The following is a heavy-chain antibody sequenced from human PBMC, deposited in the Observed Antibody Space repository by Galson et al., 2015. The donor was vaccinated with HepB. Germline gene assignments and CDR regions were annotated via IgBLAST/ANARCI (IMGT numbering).Heavy chain of an antibody. V-gene: IGHV4-34*01. J-gene: IGHJ6*03. CDR3: ARGGSLRIYYYYYMDV. D-gene: IGHD4-17*01. Sequence: SETLSLTCAVYGGSFSGYYWSWIRQPPGKGLEWIGEINHSGSTNYNPSLKSRVTISVDTSKNQFSLKLSSVTAADTAVYYCARGGSLRIYYYYYMDVWGKGTTVTVSS. CDR1: GGSFSGYY. CDR2: INHSGST.